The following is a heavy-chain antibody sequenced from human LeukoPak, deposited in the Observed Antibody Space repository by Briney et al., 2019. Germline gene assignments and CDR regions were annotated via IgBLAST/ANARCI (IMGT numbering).Heavy chain of an antibody. D-gene: IGHD6-19*01. CDR2: ISQSGRP. Sequence: SGTLSLTCAVSDDSISSTNWWSWVRQPPGKGLEWIGEISQSGRPNYNPSLKSRLTIFVDKSKNQFSLKLSSVTAADTAVYYCARVRSQWLAYFDYWGQGTLVTVSS. J-gene: IGHJ4*02. CDR3: ARVRSQWLAYFDY. CDR1: DDSISSTNW. V-gene: IGHV4-4*02.